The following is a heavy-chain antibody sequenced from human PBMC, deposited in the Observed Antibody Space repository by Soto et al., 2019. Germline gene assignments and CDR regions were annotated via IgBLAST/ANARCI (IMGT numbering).Heavy chain of an antibody. J-gene: IGHJ3*02. CDR2: ICNNGSNK. CDR3: TRDPLIAVAAYDAFDI. D-gene: IGHD6-19*01. V-gene: IGHV3-33*08. CDR1: GFTFSSYS. Sequence: GGSLRLSCAASGFTFSSYSMNWVRQAPGKGLEWVAVICNNGSNKYYADSVKGRYTISRDDSKNTVYLQMNSLGAEDTAVYYCTRDPLIAVAAYDAFDIWGQGTMVTVSS.